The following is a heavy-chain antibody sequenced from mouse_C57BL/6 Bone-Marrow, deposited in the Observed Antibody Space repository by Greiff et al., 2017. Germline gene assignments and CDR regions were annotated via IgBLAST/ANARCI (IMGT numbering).Heavy chain of an antibody. Sequence: VQLVESGAELMKPGASVKLSCKATGYTFTGYWIEWVKQRPGHGLEWIGEILPGSGSTNYNEKFKGKATFTADTSSNTAYMQLSSLTTEDSAIYYCARKGVYDGYPYWYFDVWGTGTTVTVSS. CDR1: GYTFTGYW. D-gene: IGHD2-3*01. V-gene: IGHV1-9*01. CDR2: ILPGSGST. J-gene: IGHJ1*03. CDR3: ARKGVYDGYPYWYFDV.